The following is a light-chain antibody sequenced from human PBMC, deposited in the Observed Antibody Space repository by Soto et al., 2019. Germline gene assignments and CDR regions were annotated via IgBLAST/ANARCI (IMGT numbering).Light chain of an antibody. CDR1: SSNIGSNT. CDR2: NNN. V-gene: IGLV1-44*01. Sequence: QSVLTQPPSASGTPGQRVTISCSGSSSNIGSNTVNWYQQLPGTAPKLLIYNNNQRPSGVPARFSASNSGTSASLAISGLQSEDEADYYCAAWDDSLNGVVFGGGTKLTVL. CDR3: AAWDDSLNGVV. J-gene: IGLJ2*01.